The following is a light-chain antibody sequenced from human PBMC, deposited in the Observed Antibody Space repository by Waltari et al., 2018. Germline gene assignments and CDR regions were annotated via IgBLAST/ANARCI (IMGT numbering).Light chain of an antibody. V-gene: IGLV2-14*03. Sequence: QSALTQPACVSGSPGQSSTSHCTGTSTDGGRSNSGHWYQDLQGQGPKVIIYDVSDRPSGVSARFSGSKSGNTASLTISGLQAEDEANYYCTSQSTNNVVLFGGGTKVTVL. CDR2: DVS. CDR1: STDGGRSNS. CDR3: TSQSTNNVVL. J-gene: IGLJ3*02.